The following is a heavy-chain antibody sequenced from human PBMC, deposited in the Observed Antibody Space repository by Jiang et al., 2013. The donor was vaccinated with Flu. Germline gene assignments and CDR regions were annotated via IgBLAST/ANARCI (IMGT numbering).Heavy chain of an antibody. D-gene: IGHD3-22*01. Sequence: YGAEVKKPGESLKISCKGSGYSFTSYWIGWVRQMPGKGLEWMGIIYPGDSDTRYGPSFQGQVTISADKSISTAYLQWSSLKASDTAMYYCARHTDWDSSGYRSPFDYWGQGTLVTVSS. CDR1: GYSFTSYW. J-gene: IGHJ4*02. CDR2: IYPGDSDT. CDR3: ARHTDWDSSGYRSPFDY. V-gene: IGHV5-51*01.